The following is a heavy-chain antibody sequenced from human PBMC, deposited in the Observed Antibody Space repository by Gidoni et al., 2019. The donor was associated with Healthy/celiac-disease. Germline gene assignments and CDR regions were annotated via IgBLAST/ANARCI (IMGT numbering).Heavy chain of an antibody. J-gene: IGHJ3*02. CDR3: ARERTAFDI. CDR2: IWYDGSNK. Sequence: QVQLVESGGGVVQPGRSLRLSCAASGFTFSSYGMHWVRQAPGKGLEWVAVIWYDGSNKYYADSVKGRFTISRDNSKNTLYLQMNSRRAEDTAVYYCARERTAFDIWGQGTMVTVSS. CDR1: GFTFSSYG. V-gene: IGHV3-33*01.